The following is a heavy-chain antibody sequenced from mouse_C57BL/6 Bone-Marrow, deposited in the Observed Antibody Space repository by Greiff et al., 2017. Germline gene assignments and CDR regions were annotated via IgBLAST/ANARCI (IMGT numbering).Heavy chain of an antibody. Sequence: VKLQESGAELVRPGASVTLSCKASGYTFTDYEMHWVKQTPVHGLEWIGAIDPETGGTAYNQKFKGKAILTADKSSSTAYMELRSLTSEDSAVYYCTRYSNYGYFDVWGTGTTVTVSS. CDR3: TRYSNYGYFDV. J-gene: IGHJ1*03. CDR1: GYTFTDYE. V-gene: IGHV1-15*01. CDR2: IDPETGGT. D-gene: IGHD2-5*01.